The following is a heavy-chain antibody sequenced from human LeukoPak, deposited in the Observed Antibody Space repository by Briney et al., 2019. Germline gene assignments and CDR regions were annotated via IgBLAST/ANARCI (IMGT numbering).Heavy chain of an antibody. CDR1: GGTFSSYA. CDR2: IIPIFGTA. J-gene: IGHJ4*02. V-gene: IGHV1-69*06. Sequence: SVKVSCKASGGTFSSYAISWVRQAPGQGLEWMGRIIPIFGTANYAQKFQGRVTITADKSTSTAYMELSSLRSEDTAVYYCARDEYCSGGSCYSPLYWGQGTLVTVSS. D-gene: IGHD2-15*01. CDR3: ARDEYCSGGSCYSPLY.